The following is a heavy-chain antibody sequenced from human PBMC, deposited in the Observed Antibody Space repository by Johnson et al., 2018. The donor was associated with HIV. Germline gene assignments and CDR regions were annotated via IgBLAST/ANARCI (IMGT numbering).Heavy chain of an antibody. D-gene: IGHD1-7*01. J-gene: IGHJ3*02. CDR3: VRDSPTGTTKGYAFDI. CDR1: GFTFSSYW. V-gene: IGHV3-7*01. Sequence: VQLVESGGGLVQPGGSLRLSCAASGFTFSSYWMSWVRQAPGKGLEWVANIKQDGSEKYYVDSVKGRFTISRDNAKNSLYLQMNSLRAEDTAVYYCVRDSPTGTTKGYAFDIWGQGTMVTVSS. CDR2: IKQDGSEK.